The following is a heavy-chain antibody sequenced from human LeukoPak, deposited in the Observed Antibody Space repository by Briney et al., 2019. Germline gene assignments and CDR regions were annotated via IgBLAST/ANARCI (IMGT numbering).Heavy chain of an antibody. Sequence: ASVKVSCKASGYTFTRYYMHWVRQAPGQGLEWMGWINPNSGGTNYAQKFQGTVTMTRDTSISTAYMELSRLRSDDTAVYYCAREHPTHSSSTSCYVYYYYYYMDVWGKGTTVTISS. CDR2: INPNSGGT. D-gene: IGHD2-2*01. V-gene: IGHV1-2*02. J-gene: IGHJ6*03. CDR3: AREHPTHSSSTSCYVYYYYYYMDV. CDR1: GYTFTRYY.